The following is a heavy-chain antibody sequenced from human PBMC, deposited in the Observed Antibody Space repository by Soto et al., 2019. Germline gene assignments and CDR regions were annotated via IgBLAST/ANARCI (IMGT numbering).Heavy chain of an antibody. J-gene: IGHJ6*02. V-gene: IGHV3-23*01. CDR1: GFTFSSYA. CDR2: ISGSGGST. CDR3: AKDDVLLWFGELNYYGMDV. Sequence: VQLLESGGGLVQPGGSLRLSCAASGFTFSSYAMSWVRQAPGKGLEWVSAISGSGGSTYYADSVKGRFTISRDNSKNTLYLQMNSLRAEDTAVYYCAKDDVLLWFGELNYYGMDVWGQGTTVTVSS. D-gene: IGHD3-10*01.